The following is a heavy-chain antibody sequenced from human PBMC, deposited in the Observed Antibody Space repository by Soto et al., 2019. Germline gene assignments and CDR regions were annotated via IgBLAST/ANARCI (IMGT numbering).Heavy chain of an antibody. J-gene: IGHJ5*02. D-gene: IGHD3-10*01. CDR2: IKSDGSST. V-gene: IGHV3-74*01. CDR1: GFIFSSYW. Sequence: EVQLVESGGGLVQPGGSLRLSCAASGFIFSSYWMHWVRQAPGKGLVWVSRIKSDGSSTTYADSVKGRFTISRDNARNKLYMHRSSLRAEDTAVYYCGSDYMARGRDSNWFDPWGQGTLVTVSS. CDR3: GSDYMARGRDSNWFDP.